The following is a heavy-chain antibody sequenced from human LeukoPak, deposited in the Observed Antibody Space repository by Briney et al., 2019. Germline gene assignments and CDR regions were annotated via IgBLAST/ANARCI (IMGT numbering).Heavy chain of an antibody. J-gene: IGHJ6*03. CDR2: ISSSGSTI. V-gene: IGHV3-48*03. Sequence: GSLRLSCAASGFTFSSYEMNWVRQAPGKGLEWVSYISSSGSTIYYADSVKGRFTISRDNAKNSLYLQMNSLRAEDTAVYYCARRDIVATGGYYYYYYMDVWGKGTTVTISS. D-gene: IGHD5-12*01. CDR3: ARRDIVATGGYYYYYYMDV. CDR1: GFTFSSYE.